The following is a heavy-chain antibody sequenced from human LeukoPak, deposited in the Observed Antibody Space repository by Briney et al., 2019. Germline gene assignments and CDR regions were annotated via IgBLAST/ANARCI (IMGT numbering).Heavy chain of an antibody. CDR1: GYTFTSYY. V-gene: IGHV1-18*04. CDR2: TSAYNGNT. J-gene: IGHJ5*02. CDR3: AKEEYSSSSNWFDP. D-gene: IGHD6-6*01. Sequence: ASVKVSCKASGYTFTSYYMHWVRQAPGQGLEWMGWTSAYNGNTNYAQKLQGSVTMTTDTSTSTAYMELRSLRSDDTAVYYCAKEEYSSSSNWFDPWGQGTLVTVSS.